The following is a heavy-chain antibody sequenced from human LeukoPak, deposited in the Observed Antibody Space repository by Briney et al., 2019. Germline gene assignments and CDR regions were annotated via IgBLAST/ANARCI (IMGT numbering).Heavy chain of an antibody. CDR3: AREEELLWFH. CDR1: GGSISSYY. D-gene: IGHD3-10*01. J-gene: IGHJ4*02. Sequence: SETLSLTCTVSGGSISSYYWSWLRQPPGKGLEWIGYIYYSGSTNYNPSLKSRVTISVDTSKNQFSLKLSSVTAADTAVYYCAREEELLWFHWGQGTLVTVSS. V-gene: IGHV4-59*01. CDR2: IYYSGST.